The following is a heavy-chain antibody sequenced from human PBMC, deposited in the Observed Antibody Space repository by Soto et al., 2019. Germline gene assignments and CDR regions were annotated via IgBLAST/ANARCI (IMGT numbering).Heavy chain of an antibody. V-gene: IGHV1-69*13. CDR2: IIPIFGTA. D-gene: IGHD3-16*02. Sequence: SVKVSCKASGGTFSSYAISWVRQAPGQGLEWMGGIIPIFGTANYAQKFQGRVTITADGSTSTAYMELSSLRSEDTAVYYCARERTIRLGELSLYSWGQGTLVTVSS. CDR1: GGTFSSYA. J-gene: IGHJ4*02. CDR3: ARERTIRLGELSLYS.